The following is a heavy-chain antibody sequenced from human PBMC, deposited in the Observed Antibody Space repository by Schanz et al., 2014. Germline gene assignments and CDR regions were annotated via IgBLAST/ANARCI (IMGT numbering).Heavy chain of an antibody. Sequence: EVQLAESGGGLVQPGGSLRLSCAASTFTFSSDWMSWVRQAPGKGLEWVSAISGGGGTTYYTDSVKGRFTISRDNSKSTLYLQMNSLRAEDTAVYYCARGGPAYYFDDWGQGTLVTVSS. CDR3: ARGGPAYYFDD. V-gene: IGHV3-23*04. J-gene: IGHJ4*02. CDR2: ISGGGGTT. CDR1: TFTFSSDW.